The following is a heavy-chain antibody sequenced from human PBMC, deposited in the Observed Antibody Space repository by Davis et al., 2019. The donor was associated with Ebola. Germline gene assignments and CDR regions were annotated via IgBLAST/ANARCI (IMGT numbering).Heavy chain of an antibody. V-gene: IGHV3-48*04. Sequence: GGSLRLSCAASGFVFSSYVMTWIRQAPGKGLEWVSYISSSSNTIYYADSVKGRFTISRDNAKNSLYLQMNSLRAEDTAVYYCARGHFDSSGYYPAPDYWGQGTLVTVSS. J-gene: IGHJ4*02. CDR1: GFVFSSYV. CDR3: ARGHFDSSGYYPAPDY. D-gene: IGHD3-22*01. CDR2: ISSSSNTI.